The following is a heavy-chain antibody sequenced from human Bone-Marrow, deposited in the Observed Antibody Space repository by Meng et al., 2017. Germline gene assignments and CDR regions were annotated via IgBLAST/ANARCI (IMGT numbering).Heavy chain of an antibody. CDR2: ISGSGDST. V-gene: IGHV3-23*01. CDR1: GFTFTTFA. CDR3: AKDSGRYSSFDY. Sequence: GEPLKISCAASGFTFTTFAMTWVRQAPGKGLEWVSGISGSGDSTYYADSVKGRFTISRDNSKNTLYLQMNSLRAEDTALYYCAKDSGRYSSFDYWGQGILVTVSS. D-gene: IGHD1-26*01. J-gene: IGHJ4*02.